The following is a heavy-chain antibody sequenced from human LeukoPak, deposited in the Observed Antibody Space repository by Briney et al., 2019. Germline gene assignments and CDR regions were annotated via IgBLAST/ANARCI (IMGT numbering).Heavy chain of an antibody. J-gene: IGHJ4*02. D-gene: IGHD3-10*01. CDR2: ISSSGITI. CDR1: GFTFSDYY. CDR3: ARDQYGLGYGSLFDY. V-gene: IGHV3-11*01. Sequence: GGSLRLSCAASGFTFSDYYMTWIRQAPGKGLAWVSYISSSGITIYYADSVKGRFTISRDNAKKSLYLEMNSLRAEDTAVYYLARDQYGLGYGSLFDYWGQGTLVTVSS.